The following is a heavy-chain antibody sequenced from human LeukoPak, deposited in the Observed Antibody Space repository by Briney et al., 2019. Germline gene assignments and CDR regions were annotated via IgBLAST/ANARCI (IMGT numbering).Heavy chain of an antibody. D-gene: IGHD3-22*01. CDR1: GYTFTGYY. V-gene: IGHV1-46*01. Sequence: GASVKVSCKASGYTFTGYYMHWVRQAPGQGLEWMGIINPSGGSTSYAQKFQGRVTMTRDTSTSTVYMELSSLRSEDTAVYYCARGLGDYYDSSGYIDSYWGQGTLVTVSS. CDR3: ARGLGDYYDSSGYIDSY. CDR2: INPSGGST. J-gene: IGHJ4*02.